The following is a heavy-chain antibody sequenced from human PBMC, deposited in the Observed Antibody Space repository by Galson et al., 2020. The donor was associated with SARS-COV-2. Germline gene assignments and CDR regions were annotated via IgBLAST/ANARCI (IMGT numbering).Heavy chain of an antibody. D-gene: IGHD6-13*01. CDR3: ATGVAAAGTLEGYNWFDP. V-gene: IGHV1-24*01. CDR1: GYTLTELS. Sequence: ALVKVSCKVSGYTLTELSMHWVRQAPGKGLEWMGGFDPEDGETIYAQKFQGRVTMTEDTSTDTAYMELSSLRSEDTAVYYCATGVAAAGTLEGYNWFDPWGQGSLVTVSS. J-gene: IGHJ5*02. CDR2: FDPEDGET.